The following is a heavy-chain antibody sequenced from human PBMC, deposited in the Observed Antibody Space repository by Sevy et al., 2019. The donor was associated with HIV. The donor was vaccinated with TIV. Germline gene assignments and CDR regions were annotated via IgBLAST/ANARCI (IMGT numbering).Heavy chain of an antibody. V-gene: IGHV4-34*01. CDR3: ARGITGTTAGVSFFDY. CDR2: INPSEST. Sequence: SETLSLTCAVYGGSFSGYYWSWIRQPPGKGLEWIGEINPSESTNYNPSLKSRVTIAVDTSKNQFSLKLSSVTAADTAVYYCARGITGTTAGVSFFDYWGQGTLVTVSS. D-gene: IGHD1-20*01. J-gene: IGHJ4*02. CDR1: GGSFSGYY.